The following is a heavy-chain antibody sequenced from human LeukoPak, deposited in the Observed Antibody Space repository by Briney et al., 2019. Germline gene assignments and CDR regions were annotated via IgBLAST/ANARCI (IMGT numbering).Heavy chain of an antibody. CDR3: ARDLRRGDSSSLGY. CDR1: GFTFSSYA. D-gene: IGHD6-13*01. J-gene: IGHJ4*02. Sequence: GRSLRLSCAASGFTFSSYAMHWVRQAPGKGLEWVAVISYDVSNKYYADSVKGRFTISRDNSKNTLYLQMNSLRAEDTAVYYCARDLRRGDSSSLGYWGQGTLVTVSS. V-gene: IGHV3-30-3*01. CDR2: ISYDVSNK.